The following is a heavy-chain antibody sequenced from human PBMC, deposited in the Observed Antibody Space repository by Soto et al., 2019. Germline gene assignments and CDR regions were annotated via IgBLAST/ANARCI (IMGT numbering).Heavy chain of an antibody. CDR2: INPSGGDT. V-gene: IGHV1-46*01. Sequence: ASVKVSCKASGYTFTDYYVHWVRQAPGQGLEWMGIINPSGGDTSYAQKFQGRVTMTRDTSTTTVYMELSSLRSEDTAVYHCARTGNIAMALGYWGQGTLVTVSS. CDR3: ARTGNIAMALGY. CDR1: GYTFTDYY. J-gene: IGHJ4*02. D-gene: IGHD5-18*01.